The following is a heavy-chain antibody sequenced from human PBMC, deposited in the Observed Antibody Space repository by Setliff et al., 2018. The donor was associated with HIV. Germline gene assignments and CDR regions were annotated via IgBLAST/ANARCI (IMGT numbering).Heavy chain of an antibody. CDR3: ARNVGGLRSAVNWFDP. CDR2: IYYSGST. V-gene: IGHV4-39*02. J-gene: IGHJ5*02. Sequence: SETLSLTCTVSGGSITTSTFYWGWIRQPPGKGLEWIGSIYYSGSTYYNPSLKSRLTITQHTSKNHFSLSLSSVTAADTAVYYCARNVGGLRSAVNWFDPWGQGTLVTVSS. CDR1: GGSITTSTFY. D-gene: IGHD4-17*01.